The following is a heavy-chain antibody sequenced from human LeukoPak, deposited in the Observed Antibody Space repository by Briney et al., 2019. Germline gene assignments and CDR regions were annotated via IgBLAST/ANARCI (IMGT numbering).Heavy chain of an antibody. V-gene: IGHV3-48*01. Sequence: GGSLRLSCAASGFTFSSYSMNWVRQAPGKGLEWVSYISSSSSTIYYADSVKGRFTTSRDNAKNSLYLQMNSLRAEDTAVYYCARVYDFWSGYYLDYWGQGTLVTVSS. CDR3: ARVYDFWSGYYLDY. CDR2: ISSSSSTI. CDR1: GFTFSSYS. J-gene: IGHJ4*02. D-gene: IGHD3-3*01.